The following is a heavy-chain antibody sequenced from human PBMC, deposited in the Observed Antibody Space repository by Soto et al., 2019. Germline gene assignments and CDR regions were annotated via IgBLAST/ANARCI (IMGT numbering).Heavy chain of an antibody. Sequence: PGESLKISCQGSGYTFTRYWIGWVRQMPGKGLEWMGFIYPGDSDTRYSPSFQGQVTVSADKSISTAYLQWSSLKASDSAMYYCARQQGAGDYFDYWGQGTLVTVSS. CDR2: IYPGDSDT. CDR3: ARQQGAGDYFDY. J-gene: IGHJ4*02. D-gene: IGHD6-19*01. CDR1: GYTFTRYW. V-gene: IGHV5-51*01.